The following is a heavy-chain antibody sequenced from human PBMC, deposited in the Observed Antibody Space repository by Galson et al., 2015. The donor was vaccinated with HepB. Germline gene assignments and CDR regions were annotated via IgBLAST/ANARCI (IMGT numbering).Heavy chain of an antibody. J-gene: IGHJ4*02. V-gene: IGHV3-15*01. CDR2: IKSKTDGGTA. D-gene: IGHD2-2*01. CDR3: TIEPDSTNLALFDY. CDR1: GFTFSNAW. Sequence: SLRLSCAASGFTFSNAWMSWVRQAPGKGLEWVGRIKSKTDGGTADYAAPVKGRFTISRDDSKNTLYLQMNSLKTEDTAVYYCTIEPDSTNLALFDYWGQGTLVTVSS.